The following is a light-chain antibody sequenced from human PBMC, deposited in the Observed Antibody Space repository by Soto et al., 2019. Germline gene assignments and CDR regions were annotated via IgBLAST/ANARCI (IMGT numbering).Light chain of an antibody. CDR1: SSDVGDYNF. CDR3: SSYTSSNSYV. J-gene: IGLJ1*01. V-gene: IGLV2-14*03. CDR2: DVS. Sequence: QSVLTQPASVSGSPGQSITISCTGTSSDVGDYNFVSWYQQHPGEAPKLMIYDVSYRPSGISNRFSGSKSGNTASLTISGLQSEDEADYYCSSYTSSNSYVFGTGTKLTVL.